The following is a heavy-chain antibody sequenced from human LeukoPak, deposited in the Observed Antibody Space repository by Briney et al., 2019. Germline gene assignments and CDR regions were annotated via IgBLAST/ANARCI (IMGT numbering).Heavy chain of an antibody. Sequence: SETLSLTCTVSGGSISPYYWSWIRQPPGKGLEWIGHIDHSGSTYQNPSLESRVTISVDRSKNQFSLKLSSVTAADTAVYYCARGGWVYPFDYWGQGTLVTVSS. CDR2: IDHSGST. CDR1: GGSISPYY. J-gene: IGHJ4*02. V-gene: IGHV4-59*12. D-gene: IGHD6-13*01. CDR3: ARGGWVYPFDY.